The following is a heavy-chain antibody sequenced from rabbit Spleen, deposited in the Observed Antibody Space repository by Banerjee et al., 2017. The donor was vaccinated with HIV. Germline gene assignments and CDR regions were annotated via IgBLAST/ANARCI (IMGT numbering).Heavy chain of an antibody. D-gene: IGHD1-1*01. CDR2: IDPIFGIA. CDR3: ARDLGTSRNL. CDR1: GFDFGRYY. Sequence: QLEESGGGLVKPEGSLTLTCKASGFDFGRYYMSWVRQAPGKGLEWIGDIDPIFGIAVYASWVNGRFTISSDNAQSTVDLKMTSLTAADTATYFCARDLGTSRNLWGPGTLVTVS. V-gene: IGHV1S43*01. J-gene: IGHJ4*01.